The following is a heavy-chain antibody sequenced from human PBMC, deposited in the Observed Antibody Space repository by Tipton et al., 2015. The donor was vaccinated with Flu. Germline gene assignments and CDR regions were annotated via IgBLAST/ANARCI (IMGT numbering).Heavy chain of an antibody. CDR3: AAGGTYQLDY. D-gene: IGHD2-2*01. J-gene: IGHJ4*02. CDR1: GFTVSSNS. CDR2: VYSGGNT. V-gene: IGHV3-53*01. Sequence: VQLVQSGGGLIQPGGSLRLSCAASGFTVSSNSMSWVRQAPGKGLEWVSIVYSGGNTYYADSVKGRFTISRDNSKNTPFLQMDSLRAEDTAVYYCAAGGTYQLDYWGQGILVTVSS.